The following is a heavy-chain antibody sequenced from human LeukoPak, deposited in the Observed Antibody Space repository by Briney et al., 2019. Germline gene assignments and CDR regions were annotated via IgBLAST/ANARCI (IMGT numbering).Heavy chain of an antibody. D-gene: IGHD3-16*01. CDR1: LFTFSIYV. J-gene: IGHJ4*02. Sequence: PGGSLRLSCAASLFTFSIYVMGWVRQAPGKGLEWVSSISDNGGNTYYADSLKGRFTLSRDNSKNTLFLQMNRLREHNTRPYYCARGGYDYVCGSPDYWGKGTMVTVS. V-gene: IGHV3-23*01. CDR3: ARGGYDYVCGSPDY. CDR2: ISDNGGNT.